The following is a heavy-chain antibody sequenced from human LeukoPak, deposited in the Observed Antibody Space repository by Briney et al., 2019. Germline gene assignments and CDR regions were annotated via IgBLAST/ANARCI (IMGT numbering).Heavy chain of an antibody. CDR2: IYYSGST. CDR1: GGSISSSSYY. J-gene: IGHJ4*02. D-gene: IGHD3-10*01. V-gene: IGHV4-39*07. CDR3: ARVGWGIGYYGSGTLYYFDY. Sequence: SETLSLTCTVSGGSISSSSYYWGWIRQPPGKGLEWIGSIYYSGSTYYNPSLKSRVTISVDTSKNQFSLKLSSVTAADTAVYYCARVGWGIGYYGSGTLYYFDYWGQGTLVTVSS.